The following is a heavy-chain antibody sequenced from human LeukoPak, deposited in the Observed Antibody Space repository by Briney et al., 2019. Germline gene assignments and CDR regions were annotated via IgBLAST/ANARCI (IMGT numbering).Heavy chain of an antibody. Sequence: SQTLSPTRTVSGVSTSSYSWSWIRQPPGKGLEWIGYIYYSGSTNYNPSLKSRVTISVVSSKTQFSLKLSSVTAADTAVYYCARSVHELEGDYLDYWGQGTLVTVSS. J-gene: IGHJ4*02. V-gene: IGHV4-59*08. CDR1: GVSTSSYS. CDR2: IYYSGST. CDR3: ARSVHELEGDYLDY. D-gene: IGHD1-1*01.